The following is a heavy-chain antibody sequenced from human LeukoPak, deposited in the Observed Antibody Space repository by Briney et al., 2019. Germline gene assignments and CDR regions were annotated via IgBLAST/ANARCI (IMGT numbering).Heavy chain of an antibody. V-gene: IGHV1-69*13. J-gene: IGHJ4*02. CDR3: AREDYGSGSYYPDY. CDR1: GGTFSSYA. Sequence: SVKVSCKASGGTFSSYAVSWVRQAPGQGLEWMGGIIPIFGTANYAQKFQSRVTITADESTSTAYMELSSLRSEDTAVYYCAREDYGSGSYYPDYWGQGTLVTVSS. CDR2: IIPIFGTA. D-gene: IGHD3-10*01.